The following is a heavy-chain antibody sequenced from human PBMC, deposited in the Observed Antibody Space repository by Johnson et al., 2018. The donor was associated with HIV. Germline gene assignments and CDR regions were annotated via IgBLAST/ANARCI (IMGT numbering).Heavy chain of an antibody. J-gene: IGHJ3*02. Sequence: QVQLVESGGGLVRPGGSLRLSCAASGFSFSRYGMHWVRQAPGKGLQWVAVIWFDGNNKYYTESVKGRFTISRDNSKNTLYLQMNGLRPEDTAVYYCVKDGTAGASGDACDIWGEGTMVTVYS. V-gene: IGHV3-33*06. CDR1: GFSFSRYG. CDR3: VKDGTAGASGDACDI. D-gene: IGHD1-26*01. CDR2: IWFDGNNK.